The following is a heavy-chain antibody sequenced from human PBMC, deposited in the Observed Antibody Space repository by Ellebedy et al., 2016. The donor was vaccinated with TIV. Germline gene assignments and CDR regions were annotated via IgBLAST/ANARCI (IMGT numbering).Heavy chain of an antibody. CDR2: IYPTDSET. D-gene: IGHD5-18*01. V-gene: IGHV5-51*01. Sequence: GESLKISCKGSGYIFTDYWIGWVRQMPGKGLEWVGIIYPTDSETRYSPSFQGQVTISVDKSISTAYLQWNSLRASDTAIYYCARHMDSAMANDYWGQGTLVTVSS. J-gene: IGHJ4*02. CDR3: ARHMDSAMANDY. CDR1: GYIFTDYW.